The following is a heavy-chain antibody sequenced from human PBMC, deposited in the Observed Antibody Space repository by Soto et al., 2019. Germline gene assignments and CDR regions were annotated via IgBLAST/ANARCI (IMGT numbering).Heavy chain of an antibody. J-gene: IGHJ3*02. V-gene: IGHV1-18*01. CDR3: ARSGTTMVCGVEDDFDI. Sequence: QVQLVQSGAEVKKPGASVKVSCKASGYTFTSYGISWVRQAPGQGLEWMGWISAYNGNTNYAQKLQSRVTMTTDTYTSTAYRELRSLRSDDTAVYYCARSGTTMVCGVEDDFDIWGQGTMVTVSS. CDR2: ISAYNGNT. CDR1: GYTFTSYG. D-gene: IGHD3-10*01.